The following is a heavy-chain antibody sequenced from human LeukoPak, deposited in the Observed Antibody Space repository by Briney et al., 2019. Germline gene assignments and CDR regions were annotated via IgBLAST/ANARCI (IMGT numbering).Heavy chain of an antibody. CDR2: IKQDGSEK. V-gene: IGHV3-7*01. Sequence: PGGSLRLSCAASGFTFSSYWMSWVRQAPGKGLEWVANIKQDGSEKYYEDSVKGRFTISRDNAKNSLYLQMNSLRAEDTAVYYCARDPGFIGSSGYIAYWGQGTLVTVSS. CDR3: ARDPGFIGSSGYIAY. D-gene: IGHD3-22*01. J-gene: IGHJ4*02. CDR1: GFTFSSYW.